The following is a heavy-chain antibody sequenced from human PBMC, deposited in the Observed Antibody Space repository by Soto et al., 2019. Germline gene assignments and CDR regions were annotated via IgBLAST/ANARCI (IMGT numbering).Heavy chain of an antibody. D-gene: IGHD1-7*01. CDR1: GFTFSDYY. V-gene: IGHV3-11*06. CDR2: ISSSSSYT. Sequence: GGSLRLSCAASGFTFSDYYMSWIRQAPGKGLEWVSYISSSSSYTNYADSVKGRFTISRDNAKNSLYLQMNSLRAEDTAVYYCARVGITGTTDFAYWGQGTLVTVSS. J-gene: IGHJ4*02. CDR3: ARVGITGTTDFAY.